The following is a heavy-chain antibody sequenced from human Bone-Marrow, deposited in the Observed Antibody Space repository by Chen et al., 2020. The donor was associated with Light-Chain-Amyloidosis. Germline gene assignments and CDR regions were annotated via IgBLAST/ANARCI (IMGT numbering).Heavy chain of an antibody. V-gene: IGHV3-23*01. Sequence: EVRLLESGGDLVQPGESLRLSCVASGFSFKDHAMNWVRQAPGQGLEWVSSISESGSNTDYIDSVRRRFTISRDNYNNILFLQLRSLRVEDTAVYYCAKQYLIGGWGQGTLITVSS. CDR1: GFSFKDHA. J-gene: IGHJ4*02. CDR2: ISESGSNT. D-gene: IGHD2-2*02. CDR3: AKQYLIGG.